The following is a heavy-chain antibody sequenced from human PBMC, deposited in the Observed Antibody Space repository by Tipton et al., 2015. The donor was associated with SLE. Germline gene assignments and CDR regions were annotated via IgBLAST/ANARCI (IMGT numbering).Heavy chain of an antibody. J-gene: IGHJ4*02. CDR2: IYTSGST. D-gene: IGHD3-3*01. V-gene: IGHV4-61*02. CDR1: GGSISSGSYY. Sequence: TLSLTCTVSGGSISSGSYYWSWIRQPAGKGLEWIGRIYTSGSTNYNPSLKSRVTISVDTFKNQFSLKLSSVTAADTAVYYCARGGRFLEWYQAGDDFWGQGTLVPVSS. CDR3: ARGGRFLEWYQAGDDF.